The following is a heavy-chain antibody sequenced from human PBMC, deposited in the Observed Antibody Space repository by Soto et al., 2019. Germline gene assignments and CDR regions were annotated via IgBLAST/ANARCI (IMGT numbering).Heavy chain of an antibody. D-gene: IGHD2-15*01. CDR1: GGSFSGYY. CDR2: INHSGST. CDR3: ARVKRYCSGGSCQTRTRAFDI. J-gene: IGHJ3*02. Sequence: PSETLSLTCAVYGGSFSGYYWSWIRQPPGKGLEWIGEINHSGSTNYNPSLKSRVTISVDTSKNQFSLKLSSVTAADTAVYYCARVKRYCSGGSCQTRTRAFDIWGQGTMVIVSS. V-gene: IGHV4-34*01.